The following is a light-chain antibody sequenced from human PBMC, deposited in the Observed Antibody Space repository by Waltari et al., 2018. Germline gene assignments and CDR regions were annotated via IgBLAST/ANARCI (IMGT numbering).Light chain of an antibody. CDR1: SSNIGAGYD. CDR2: GNS. V-gene: IGLV1-40*01. CDR3: QSYDSSLSVNYV. J-gene: IGLJ1*01. Sequence: QSVLTQPPSVSGAPGQRVTISCTGRSSNIGAGYDVHWSQQLPGTAPKLLIYGNSNRPSGVPDRFSGSKSGTSASLAITGLQAEDEADYYCQSYDSSLSVNYVFGTGTKVTVL.